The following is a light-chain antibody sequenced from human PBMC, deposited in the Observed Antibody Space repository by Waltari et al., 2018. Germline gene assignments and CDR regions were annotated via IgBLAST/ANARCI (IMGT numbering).Light chain of an antibody. CDR1: KLGNKY. CDR2: HAD. V-gene: IGLV3-1*01. J-gene: IGLJ1*01. Sequence: SYELTQPASVSVFPGQTARITCSGDKLGNKYACWYQQKPVQSPVMVMYHADKRPSGITDPFSGTNSGNTATLTISGTQAMEEADYYGQAWDSSTDYVFGPGTKVTVL. CDR3: QAWDSSTDYV.